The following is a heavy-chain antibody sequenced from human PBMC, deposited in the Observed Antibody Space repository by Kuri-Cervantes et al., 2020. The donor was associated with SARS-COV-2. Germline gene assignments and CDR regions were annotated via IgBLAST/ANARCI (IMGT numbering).Heavy chain of an antibody. CDR3: AREGGIAAAETFFQH. J-gene: IGHJ1*01. CDR2: ISSSGSTI. CDR1: GFTFSDYY. V-gene: IGHV3-11*04. D-gene: IGHD6-13*01. Sequence: GGSLRLSCAASGFTFSDYYMSWIRQAPGKGLEWVSYISSSGSTIYYADSVKGRFTISRDNAKNSLYLQMNSLRAEDAAVYYCAREGGIAAAETFFQHWGQGTLVTVSS.